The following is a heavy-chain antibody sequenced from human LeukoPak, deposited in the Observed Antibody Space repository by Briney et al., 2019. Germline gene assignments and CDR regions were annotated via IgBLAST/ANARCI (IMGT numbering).Heavy chain of an antibody. CDR2: ISYDGSNK. V-gene: IGHV3-30*18. D-gene: IGHD1-26*01. CDR1: GFTFSAYG. J-gene: IGHJ4*02. Sequence: GGSLRPSCAASGFTFSAYGMHWVRQAPGKGLEWVAVISYDGSNKHYADSVKGRFTISRDNSKNTLYVQMNSLRAEDTAVYYCAKSLYDGSNYPDYWGQGALVTVSS. CDR3: AKSLYDGSNYPDY.